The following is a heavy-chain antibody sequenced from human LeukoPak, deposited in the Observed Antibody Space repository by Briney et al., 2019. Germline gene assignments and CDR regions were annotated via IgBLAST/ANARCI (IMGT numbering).Heavy chain of an antibody. Sequence: PSETLSLTCTVSGYSISTSYYWGWIRQPLGKGLEWIGSIYHSGNTYYNPSLKSRVTISVDTSKNQFSLKLNSVTAADTAVYYCARAGYGDSDFDYWGQGTLVTVSS. CDR1: GYSISTSYY. V-gene: IGHV4-38-2*02. D-gene: IGHD4-17*01. J-gene: IGHJ4*02. CDR2: IYHSGNT. CDR3: ARAGYGDSDFDY.